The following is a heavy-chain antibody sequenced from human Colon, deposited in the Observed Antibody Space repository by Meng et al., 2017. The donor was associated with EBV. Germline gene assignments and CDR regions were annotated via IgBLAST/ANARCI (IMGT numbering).Heavy chain of an antibody. CDR3: ARASYGSGSPLGESWFDP. CDR2: IHSSGST. CDR1: GGSISSGGYY. D-gene: IGHD3-10*01. J-gene: IGHJ5*02. Sequence: QVPLQESGPGLVKPSQTLSPTCTVSGGSISSGGYYWSWIRQHPGKGLEWIGYIHSSGSTYYNPSLRSRLTISVDTSKNQFSLKLSSVTAADTAVYYCARASYGSGSPLGESWFDPWGQGTLDTVSS. V-gene: IGHV4-31*03.